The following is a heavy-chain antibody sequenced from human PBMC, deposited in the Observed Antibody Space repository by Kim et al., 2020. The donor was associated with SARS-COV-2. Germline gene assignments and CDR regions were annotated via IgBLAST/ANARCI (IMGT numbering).Heavy chain of an antibody. CDR2: IYYSGST. CDR1: GGSISSSSYY. D-gene: IGHD6-19*01. J-gene: IGHJ4*02. Sequence: SETLSLTCTVSGGSISSSSYYWGWIRQPPGKGLEWIGSIYYSGSTYYNPSLKSRVTISVDTSKNQFSLKLSSVTAADTAVYYCARHRAVALDYWGQGTLVTVSS. CDR3: ARHRAVALDY. V-gene: IGHV4-39*01.